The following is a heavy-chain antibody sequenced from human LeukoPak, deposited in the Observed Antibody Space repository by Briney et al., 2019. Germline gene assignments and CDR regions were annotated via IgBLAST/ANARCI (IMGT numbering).Heavy chain of an antibody. CDR3: KVVTQGDFDY. CDR1: GFTFSSYS. J-gene: IGHJ4*02. CDR2: ISGSGGST. Sequence: GGSLRLSCAASGFTFSSYSMNWVRQAPGKGLEWVSAISGSGGSTYYADSVKGRFTISRDNSKNTLYLQMDSLRAEDTAVYYCKVVTQGDFDYWGQGTLVTVSS. D-gene: IGHD2-21*02. V-gene: IGHV3-23*01.